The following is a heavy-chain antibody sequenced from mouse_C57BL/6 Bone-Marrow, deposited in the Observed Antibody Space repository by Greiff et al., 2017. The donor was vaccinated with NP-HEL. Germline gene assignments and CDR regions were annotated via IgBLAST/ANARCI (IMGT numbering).Heavy chain of an antibody. Sequence: QVQLQQSGAELVKPGASVKISCKASGYEFSNYWMNWVKQRPGKGLEWIGQIYPGDGDTNYNGKFKDKATLTADKSSSTAYMQLSRLTSEASAVYFCANGAYWGRGTGVTVTA. CDR3: ANGAY. J-gene: IGHJ3*01. CDR2: IYPGDGDT. CDR1: GYEFSNYW. V-gene: IGHV1-80*01.